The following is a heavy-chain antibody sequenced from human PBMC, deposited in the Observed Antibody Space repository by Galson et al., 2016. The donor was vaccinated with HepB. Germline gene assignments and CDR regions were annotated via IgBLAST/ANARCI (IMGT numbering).Heavy chain of an antibody. CDR1: GYSFTTYG. V-gene: IGHV1-18*01. J-gene: IGHJ6*02. CDR3: AKVTANYNYYYGIDV. CDR2: ISADNGET. Sequence: ASGYSFTTYGISWVRQAPGQGLEWMGWISADNGETNYAQKFQGRVTMTTDTSTSTAYMELRSLRHEDTAVYYCAKVTANYNYYYGIDVWGQGTTVAVTS. D-gene: IGHD3-10*01.